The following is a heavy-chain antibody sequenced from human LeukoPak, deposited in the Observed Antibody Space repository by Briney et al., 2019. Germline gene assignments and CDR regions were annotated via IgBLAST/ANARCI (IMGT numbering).Heavy chain of an antibody. Sequence: GGSLRLSCAASGFSFISYGMHWVRQAPGRGLERVGVISDDGRSKDYADSVKGRFTISRDNSKDALYLQMNSLRDEDTAVYYCAKRPSDYGDYVSYFDYWGQGTLVTVSS. V-gene: IGHV3-30*18. J-gene: IGHJ4*02. CDR1: GFSFISYG. CDR2: ISDDGRSK. CDR3: AKRPSDYGDYVSYFDY. D-gene: IGHD4-17*01.